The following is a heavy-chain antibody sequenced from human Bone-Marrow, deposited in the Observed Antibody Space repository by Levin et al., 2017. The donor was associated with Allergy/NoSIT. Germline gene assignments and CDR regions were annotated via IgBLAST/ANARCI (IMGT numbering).Heavy chain of an antibody. V-gene: IGHV3-74*01. CDR2: LDGDGRST. J-gene: IGHJ4*02. CDR1: GFNLRNRW. D-gene: IGHD2-15*01. CDR3: ARGGGYCSGGACYPWFDF. Sequence: GGSLRLSCAVSGFNLRNRWMHYVRQAPGKGLVWVSRLDGDGRSTSYADSVKGRFIISRDDAKNTVYLQMNRLRAEDTAVYYCARGGGYCSGGACYPWFDFWGQGTLVTVSS.